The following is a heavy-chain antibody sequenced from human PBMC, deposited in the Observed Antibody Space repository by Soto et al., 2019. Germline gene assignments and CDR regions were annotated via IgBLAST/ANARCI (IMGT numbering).Heavy chain of an antibody. CDR3: ARGGHYYDSSGYYPSFDY. CDR2: IYYSGST. CDR1: GGSVSSGSYY. D-gene: IGHD3-22*01. V-gene: IGHV4-61*01. Sequence: KPSETLSLTCTVSGGSVSSGSYYWSWIRQPPGKGLEWIGYIYYSGSTNYNPSLKSRVTISVDTSKNQFSLKLSSVTAADTAVYYCARGGHYYDSSGYYPSFDYWGQGTLVTVSS. J-gene: IGHJ4*02.